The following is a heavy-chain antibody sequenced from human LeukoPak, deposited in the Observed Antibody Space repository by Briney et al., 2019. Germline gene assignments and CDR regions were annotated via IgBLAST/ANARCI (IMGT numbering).Heavy chain of an antibody. V-gene: IGHV1-18*01. CDR1: GYTFTSYG. Sequence: ASVKVSCKASGYTFTSYGISWVRQAPGQGLEWMGWISAYNGNTNYAQKLQGRVTMTTDTSTSTAYTELRSLRSDDTAVYYCASGIAARRWDFDYWGQGTLVTVSS. CDR2: ISAYNGNT. J-gene: IGHJ4*02. CDR3: ASGIAARRWDFDY. D-gene: IGHD6-6*01.